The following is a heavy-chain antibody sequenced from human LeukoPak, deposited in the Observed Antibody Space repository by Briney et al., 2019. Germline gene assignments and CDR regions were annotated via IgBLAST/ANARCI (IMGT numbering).Heavy chain of an antibody. J-gene: IGHJ4*02. V-gene: IGHV4-34*01. Sequence: SETLSLTCAVYGGSFSGYYWSWIRQPPGKGLEWIGEINHSGSTNYNPSLESRVTISVDTSKNQFSLKLSSVTAADTAVYYCARQEMNYYGSGSYSYYFDYWGQGTLVTVSS. CDR3: ARQEMNYYGSGSYSYYFDY. CDR1: GGSFSGYY. D-gene: IGHD3-10*01. CDR2: INHSGST.